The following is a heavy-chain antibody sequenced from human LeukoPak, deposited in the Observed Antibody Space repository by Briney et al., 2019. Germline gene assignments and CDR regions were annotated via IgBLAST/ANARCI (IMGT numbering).Heavy chain of an antibody. V-gene: IGHV1-69*05. Sequence: ASVKVSCKASGGTFSSYAISWVRQAPGQGLEWMGGIIPIFGTANYAQKFQGRVTITTDESTSTAYMELSSLRSEDTAVYYCARDRVFLRDFWSGYSYYFDYWGQGTLVTVSS. CDR2: IIPIFGTA. CDR3: ARDRVFLRDFWSGYSYYFDY. J-gene: IGHJ4*02. D-gene: IGHD3-3*01. CDR1: GGTFSSYA.